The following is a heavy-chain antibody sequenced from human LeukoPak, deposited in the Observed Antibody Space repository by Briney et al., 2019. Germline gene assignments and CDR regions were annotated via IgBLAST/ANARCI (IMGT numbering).Heavy chain of an antibody. CDR3: ARGRDAFDP. Sequence: GASVKVSSKASGGTFSSYAISWVRQAPGQGLEWMGGIIPIFGTANYAQKFQGRVTMTRDTSISTAYMELSRLRSDDTAVYYCARGRDAFDPWGQGTLVTVSS. V-gene: IGHV1-69*05. J-gene: IGHJ5*02. CDR2: IIPIFGTA. CDR1: GGTFSSYA.